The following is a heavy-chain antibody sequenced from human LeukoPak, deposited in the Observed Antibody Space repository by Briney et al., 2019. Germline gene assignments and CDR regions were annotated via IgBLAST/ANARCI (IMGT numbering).Heavy chain of an antibody. J-gene: IGHJ4*02. V-gene: IGHV3-9*01. CDR2: ISWNSGSI. Sequence: SLRLSCAASGFTFDDYAMHWVRQAPGKGLEWVSGISWNSGSIGYADSVKGRFTISRDNAKNSLYLQMNSLRAEDTALYYCARDNGGWYAFDYWGQGTLVTVSS. CDR1: GFTFDDYA. D-gene: IGHD6-19*01. CDR3: ARDNGGWYAFDY.